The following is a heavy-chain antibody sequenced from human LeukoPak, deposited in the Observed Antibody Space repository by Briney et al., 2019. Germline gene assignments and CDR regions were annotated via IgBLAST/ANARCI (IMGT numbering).Heavy chain of an antibody. D-gene: IGHD6-19*01. CDR3: AKDFPSSGWSYYFDY. CDR2: ISFDGTNK. V-gene: IGHV3-30*18. CDR1: GFTFSSYG. Sequence: GGSLRLSCAASGFTFSSYGMHWVRQAPGKGLEWVAVISFDGTNKYYEDSVKGRFTISRDNSKNTMYLQMSSLRAEDSAVYYCAKDFPSSGWSYYFDYWGQGTLVTVSS. J-gene: IGHJ4*02.